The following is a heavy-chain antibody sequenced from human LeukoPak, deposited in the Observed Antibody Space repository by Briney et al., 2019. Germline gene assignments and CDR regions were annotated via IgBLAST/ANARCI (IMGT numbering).Heavy chain of an antibody. CDR1: GFTFSSYS. D-gene: IGHD5-12*01. J-gene: IGHJ4*02. CDR3: ARDGSGYANFDY. V-gene: IGHV3-21*01. CDR2: ISSSSSYI. Sequence: GGSLRLSCAASGFTFSSYSMNWVRQAPGKGLEWVSSISSSSSYIYYADSVKGRFTISRDNAKNPLYLQMNSLRAEDTAVYYCARDGSGYANFDYWGQGTLVTVSS.